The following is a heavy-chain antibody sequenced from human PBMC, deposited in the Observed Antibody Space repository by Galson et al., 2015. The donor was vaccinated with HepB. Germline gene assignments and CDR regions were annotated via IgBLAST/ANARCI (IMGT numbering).Heavy chain of an antibody. CDR1: RFTLSSSG. V-gene: IGHV3-30*18. CDR3: AKLGEMGGCDS. Sequence: SLRLSCAASRFTLSSSGMHWVRQAPGKGLEWVAIITNDGSNKYYADSVKGRFTISRDNSKNTLYLRMNSLRTEDTAVYYCAKLGEMGGCDSWGQGTLVTVSS. D-gene: IGHD5-24*01. CDR2: ITNDGSNK. J-gene: IGHJ4*02.